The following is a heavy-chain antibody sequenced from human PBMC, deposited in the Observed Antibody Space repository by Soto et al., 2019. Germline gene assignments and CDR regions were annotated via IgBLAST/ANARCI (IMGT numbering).Heavy chain of an antibody. V-gene: IGHV1-3*01. Sequence: ASVKVSCKASGYTFTTYTMHWVRQAPGQRLEWMGWINAGNGNTQYSQKLQGRVTMTTDTSTSTAYMELRSLRSDDTAVYYCAREGYYSGSGSYSPPRYYGMDVWGQGTTVTV. CDR2: INAGNGNT. J-gene: IGHJ6*02. CDR3: AREGYYSGSGSYSPPRYYGMDV. D-gene: IGHD3-10*01. CDR1: GYTFTTYT.